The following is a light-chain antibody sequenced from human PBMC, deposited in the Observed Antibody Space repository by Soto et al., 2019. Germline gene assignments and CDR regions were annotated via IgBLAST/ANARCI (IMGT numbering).Light chain of an antibody. CDR3: QQYNRWPLT. V-gene: IGKV1-39*01. J-gene: IGKJ1*01. CDR1: QSISSY. CDR2: AAS. Sequence: DIQMTQSPSSLSASVGDRVTITCRASQSISSYLNWYQQKPGKAPKLLIYAASSLQSGVPSRFSGSGSATEFTLTISSLQSEDFAVYFCQQYNRWPLTFGQGTKVDNK.